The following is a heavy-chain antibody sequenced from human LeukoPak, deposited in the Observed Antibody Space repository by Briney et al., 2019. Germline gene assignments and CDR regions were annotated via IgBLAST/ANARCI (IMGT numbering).Heavy chain of an antibody. Sequence: SETLSLTCTVSGGSISSYYWSWIRQPPGKGLEWVGYIYYSGSTNYNPSLKSRVTISVETSKNQFSMQLSSLTAAETAVYYCARGLGMGDIVVVPAALFDYWGQGTLVTVSS. CDR3: ARGLGMGDIVVVPAALFDY. CDR1: GGSISSYY. CDR2: IYYSGST. D-gene: IGHD2-2*01. V-gene: IGHV4-59*01. J-gene: IGHJ4*02.